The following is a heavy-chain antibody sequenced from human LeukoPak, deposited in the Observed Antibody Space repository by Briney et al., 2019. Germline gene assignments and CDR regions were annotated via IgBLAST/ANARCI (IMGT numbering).Heavy chain of an antibody. CDR1: GGSISSSSYY. J-gene: IGHJ4*02. Sequence: SETLSLTCTVSGGSISSSSYYWGWIRQPPGKGLEWIGSIYYSGSTYYNLSLKSRVTISVDTSKNQFSLKLSSVTAADTAVYYCARQPYYYDSSGYALDYWGQGTLVTVSS. CDR2: IYYSGST. V-gene: IGHV4-39*01. D-gene: IGHD3-22*01. CDR3: ARQPYYYDSSGYALDY.